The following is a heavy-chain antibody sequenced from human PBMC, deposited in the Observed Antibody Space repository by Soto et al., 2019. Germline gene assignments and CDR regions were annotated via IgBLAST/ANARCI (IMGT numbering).Heavy chain of an antibody. D-gene: IGHD3-10*01. Sequence: PGGSLRLSCAASGFTFSSYAMHWVRQAPGQGLEWMGIINPSGGSTSYAQKFQGRVTMTRDTSTSTVYMELSSLRSEDTAVYYCARDRFAITMVRGVMGYWGQGTLVTVSS. V-gene: IGHV1-46*01. CDR2: INPSGGST. J-gene: IGHJ4*02. CDR1: GFTFSSYA. CDR3: ARDRFAITMVRGVMGY.